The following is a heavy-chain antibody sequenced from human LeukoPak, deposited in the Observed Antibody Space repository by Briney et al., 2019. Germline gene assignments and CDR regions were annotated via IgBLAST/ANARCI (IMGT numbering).Heavy chain of an antibody. J-gene: IGHJ6*03. D-gene: IGHD6-19*01. Sequence: PSETLSLTCTVSGGSISSSSYYWGWIRQPPGKGLEWIVSIYYSGDTYYNPALKSRRVTISVDTSKNQFSLRLRSVTAADTAVYYCARHQWHYYYYMGVWGKGSTVTVSS. CDR3: ARHQWHYYYYMGV. CDR2: IYYSGDT. CDR1: GGSISSSSYY. V-gene: IGHV4-39*01.